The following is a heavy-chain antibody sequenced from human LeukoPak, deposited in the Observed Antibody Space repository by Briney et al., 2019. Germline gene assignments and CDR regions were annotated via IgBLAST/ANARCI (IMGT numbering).Heavy chain of an antibody. V-gene: IGHV4-31*03. J-gene: IGHJ6*02. CDR2: VYYSGST. CDR1: GGSISSGGYY. CDR3: ARDGHYYGMDV. Sequence: SQTLSLTCTVSGGSISSGGYYWSWIRQHPGKGLEWIGYVYYSGSTYYNPSLKSRATISVDTSKNQFSLKLSSVTAADTAVYYCARDGHYYGMDVWGQGTTVTVSS.